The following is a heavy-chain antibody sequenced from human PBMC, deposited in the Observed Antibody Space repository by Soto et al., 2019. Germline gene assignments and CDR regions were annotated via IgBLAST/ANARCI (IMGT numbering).Heavy chain of an antibody. Sequence: QVQLQQWGAGLLKPSETLSLTCAVYGGSFSGYYWSWIRQPPGKGLEWIGEINHSGSTNYNPSLKSRVTISVATSKNQFSLKLSSVTAADTAVYYCARLLKVRGVINYYYYYYMDVWGKGTTVTVSS. CDR3: ARLLKVRGVINYYYYYYMDV. D-gene: IGHD3-10*01. CDR2: INHSGST. J-gene: IGHJ6*03. V-gene: IGHV4-34*01. CDR1: GGSFSGYY.